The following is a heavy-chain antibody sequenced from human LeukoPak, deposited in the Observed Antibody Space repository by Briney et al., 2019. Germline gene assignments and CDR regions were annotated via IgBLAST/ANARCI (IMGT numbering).Heavy chain of an antibody. J-gene: IGHJ4*02. D-gene: IGHD6-6*01. CDR3: ARNTKYSTSSRVFDY. CDR1: GYSFTNDW. V-gene: IGHV5-51*01. Sequence: GESLKISCKGSGYSFTNDWIGWVRQMPGKGLEWMGIIYPGDSNTRYSPSFQGQVTITADKSISTAYLQWSSLKASDTAKYYCARNTKYSTSSRVFDYWGQGTLVTVSS. CDR2: IYPGDSNT.